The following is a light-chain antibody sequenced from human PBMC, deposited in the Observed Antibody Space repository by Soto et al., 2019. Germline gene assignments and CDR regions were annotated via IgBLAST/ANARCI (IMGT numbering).Light chain of an antibody. CDR1: QSVANSY. Sequence: EIVLTQSPGTQSLSPGERATLSCRASQSVANSYLAWYQQKPGQAPRLLIYGASSRATGIPDRFSGSGSGTYFTLTISRLEAEDFAVYYWPQDGTLITFGQGKRLEIK. CDR3: PQDGTLIT. J-gene: IGKJ5*01. V-gene: IGKV3-20*01. CDR2: GAS.